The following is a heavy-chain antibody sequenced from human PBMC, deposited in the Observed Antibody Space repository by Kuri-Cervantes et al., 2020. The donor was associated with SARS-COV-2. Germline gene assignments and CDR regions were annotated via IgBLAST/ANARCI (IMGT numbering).Heavy chain of an antibody. V-gene: IGHV3-30-3*01. D-gene: IGHD2-2*01. CDR3: AREGDIVVVRDAFDI. J-gene: IGHJ3*02. Sequence: GGSLRLSCAASGFTFSSYAMHWVRQAPGKGLEWVAVISCDGSNKYYADSVKGRFTISRDNSKNTLYLQMNSLRAEDTAVYYCAREGDIVVVRDAFDIWGQGTMVTVSS. CDR2: ISCDGSNK. CDR1: GFTFSSYA.